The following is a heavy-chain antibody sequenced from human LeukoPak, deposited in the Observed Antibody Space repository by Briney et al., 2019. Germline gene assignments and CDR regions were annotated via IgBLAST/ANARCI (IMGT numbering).Heavy chain of an antibody. J-gene: IGHJ1*01. CDR2: IRSKPYGGTT. CDR3: TRVDDYCSSTNCELTTSHH. D-gene: IGHD2-2*01. V-gene: IGHV3-49*04. CDR1: GFTFGDYT. Sequence: GGSLRPSCTASGFTFGDYTMSWVRQAPGKGLEWVGFIRSKPYGGTTEYAASVKDRFTISRDDSKSIAYLQMSSLKTEDTAVYYCTRVDDYCSSTNCELTTSHHWGQGTLVTVSS.